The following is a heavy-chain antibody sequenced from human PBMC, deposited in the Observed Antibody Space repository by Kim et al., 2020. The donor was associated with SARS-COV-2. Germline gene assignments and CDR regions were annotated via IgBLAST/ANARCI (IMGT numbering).Heavy chain of an antibody. D-gene: IGHD3-10*01. CDR3: ARSLRFGELYFDY. Sequence: PSFTGHVAISADKSISTAYLQWSSLKASDTAMYYCARSLRFGELYFDYWGQGTLVTVSS. J-gene: IGHJ4*02. V-gene: IGHV5-10-1*01.